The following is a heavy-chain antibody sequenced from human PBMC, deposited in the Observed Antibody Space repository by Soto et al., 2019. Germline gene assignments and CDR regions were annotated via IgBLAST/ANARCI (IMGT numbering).Heavy chain of an antibody. CDR3: VRESSSLNRSLDD. V-gene: IGHV3-66*01. Sequence: GGSLRLSCAASGFTVSDYHMSWVRQAPGKGLEWVSVLYTAGSADFADSVKGRFTVSRDNSKNTLYLQMSSLRAEDTAVYYCVRESSSLNRSLDDWGQGALVTVSS. CDR1: GFTVSDYH. D-gene: IGHD3-10*01. CDR2: LYTAGSA. J-gene: IGHJ4*02.